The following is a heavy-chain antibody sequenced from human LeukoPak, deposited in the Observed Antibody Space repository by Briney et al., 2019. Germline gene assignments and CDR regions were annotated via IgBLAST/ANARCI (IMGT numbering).Heavy chain of an antibody. CDR1: GFTFSTYA. CDR2: ISGNGGSI. D-gene: IGHD3-3*01. CDR3: AKDENYDFWSGSGYFHH. V-gene: IGHV3-23*01. J-gene: IGHJ1*01. Sequence: GGSLRLSCAASGFTFSTYAMSWVRQTPGKGLEWVSGISGNGGSIYYPDSVKGRFTISRDNSKNTLYLQMNSLRAEDTALYYCAKDENYDFWSGSGYFHHWGQGTLVTVSS.